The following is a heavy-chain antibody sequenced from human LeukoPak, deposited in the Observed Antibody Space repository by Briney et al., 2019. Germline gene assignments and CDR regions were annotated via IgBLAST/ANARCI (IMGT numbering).Heavy chain of an antibody. CDR3: ASNGVNYYYDSSGYSFYYYYYMDV. J-gene: IGHJ6*03. V-gene: IGHV4-39*07. CDR2: IHYSGST. CDR1: GGSISSSSYY. D-gene: IGHD3-22*01. Sequence: RTSETLSLTCTVSGGSISSSSYYWGWIRQPPGKGLEWIASIHYSGSTYYNPSLKSRVTISVDTSKNQFSLKLSSVTAADTAVYYCASNGVNYYYDSSGYSFYYYYYMDVWGKGTTVTVSS.